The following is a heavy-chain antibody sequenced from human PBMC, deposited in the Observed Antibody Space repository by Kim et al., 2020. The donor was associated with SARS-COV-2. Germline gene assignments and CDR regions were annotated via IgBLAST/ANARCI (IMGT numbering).Heavy chain of an antibody. CDR1: GGSITSEGYY. CDR2: IYHGGST. J-gene: IGHJ2*01. Sequence: SETLSLTCTVSGGSITSEGYYWSWIRQLPGKGLEWIGYIYHGGSTYYNPSLKSRVTISVDTSKNQFSLELSSVTAADTAVYYCARDRGYSGYEHWHFDLWGRGTLVTVSS. CDR3: ARDRGYSGYEHWHFDL. D-gene: IGHD5-12*01. V-gene: IGHV4-31*03.